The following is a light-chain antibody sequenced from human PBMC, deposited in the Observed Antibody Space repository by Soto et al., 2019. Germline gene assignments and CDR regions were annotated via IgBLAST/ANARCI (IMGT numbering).Light chain of an antibody. J-gene: IGKJ1*01. CDR1: HSIVTW. Sequence: DIQMTQSPSTLSASVGDRVTITCRASHSIVTWLAWYQQKSGKAPKLLIYDASTLASGVPSRFSGSRSGTEFTLTISSLQPDDFATYYCQQYNDYVRTLGQGTKVAIK. V-gene: IGKV1-5*01. CDR2: DAS. CDR3: QQYNDYVRT.